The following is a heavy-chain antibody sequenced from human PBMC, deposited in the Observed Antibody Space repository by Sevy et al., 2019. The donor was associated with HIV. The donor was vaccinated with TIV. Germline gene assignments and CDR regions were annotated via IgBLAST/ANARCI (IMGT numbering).Heavy chain of an antibody. J-gene: IGHJ3*02. Sequence: GGSLRLSCAASGFTFSSYSMNWVRQAPGKGLEWVSSISSSSSYIYYADSVKGRFTISRDNAKNSLYLQMNSLRAEDTAVYNCARDSYYYGSGSYSDDAFDIWGQGTMVTVSS. CDR2: ISSSSSYI. D-gene: IGHD3-10*01. V-gene: IGHV3-21*01. CDR1: GFTFSSYS. CDR3: ARDSYYYGSGSYSDDAFDI.